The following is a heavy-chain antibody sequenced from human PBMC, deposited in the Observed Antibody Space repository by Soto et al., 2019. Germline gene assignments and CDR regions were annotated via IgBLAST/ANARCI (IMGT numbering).Heavy chain of an antibody. CDR1: GGTFSSYA. V-gene: IGHV1-69*01. J-gene: IGHJ6*02. CDR3: AAGKDSSGSLYYYYGMDV. Sequence: QVQLVQSGAEVKKPGSSVKVSCKASGGTFSSYAISWVRQAPGQGLEWMGGIIPIFGTANYAQKFQGSVTITADESTSTAYMELSSLRSEDTAVYYCAAGKDSSGSLYYYYGMDVWGQGTTVTVSS. D-gene: IGHD3-22*01. CDR2: IIPIFGTA.